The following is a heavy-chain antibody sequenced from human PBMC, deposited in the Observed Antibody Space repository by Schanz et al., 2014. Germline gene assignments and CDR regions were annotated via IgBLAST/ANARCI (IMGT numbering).Heavy chain of an antibody. D-gene: IGHD3-3*01. Sequence: QVQLQQWGAGLLKPSETLSLSCAVYGGSLSGYYWGWVRQPPRKGLEWIGEINQSGRASYNPSLKSRVPISVDTSNNQFPLKVTSVTAADTALYFCARGYDFWSGLRGGDYWGQGTLVTVSS. CDR2: INQSGRA. J-gene: IGHJ4*02. CDR3: ARGYDFWSGLRGGDY. V-gene: IGHV4-34*01. CDR1: GGSLSGYY.